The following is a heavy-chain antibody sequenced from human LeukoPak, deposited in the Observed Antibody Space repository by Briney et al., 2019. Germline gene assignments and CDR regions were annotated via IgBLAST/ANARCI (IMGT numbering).Heavy chain of an antibody. Sequence: ASVKVSCKASGGTFNSYAISWVRQAPGQGLEWMGGIIPIFGTANYARKFQGRVTITADKSTSTAYMELSSLRSEDTAVYYCARKVSSGWRDWGQGTLVTVSS. J-gene: IGHJ4*02. D-gene: IGHD6-19*01. CDR1: GGTFNSYA. V-gene: IGHV1-69*06. CDR2: IIPIFGTA. CDR3: ARKVSSGWRD.